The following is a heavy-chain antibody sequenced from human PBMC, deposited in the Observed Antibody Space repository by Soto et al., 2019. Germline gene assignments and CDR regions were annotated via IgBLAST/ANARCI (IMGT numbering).Heavy chain of an antibody. J-gene: IGHJ6*01. CDR1: GGTFRTSA. CDR2: IMPVFPTP. D-gene: IGHD3-3*02. V-gene: IGHV1-69*12. Sequence: QVQLVRSGAAVKKPGSSVKVSCKTSGGTFRTSAISWVRQAPGQGLEWMGGIMPVFPTPDYAQKFQGRVTITADESTSTAYMELSSLRSEDTAVYYCARDKDRQQLGGNYYYIMDVWGQGTTVTVSS. CDR3: ARDKDRQQLGGNYYYIMDV.